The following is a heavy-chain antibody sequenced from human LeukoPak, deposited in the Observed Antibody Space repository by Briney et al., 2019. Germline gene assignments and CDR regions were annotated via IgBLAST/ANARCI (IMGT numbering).Heavy chain of an antibody. J-gene: IGHJ6*02. CDR3: AKSSTSQRGYYGMYV. V-gene: IGHV3-23*01. Sequence: PGGSLRLSCAASGFTFSNYAMSWVRQAPGKGLEWVSFITDSGSSTYYADSVKGRFAISRDSSKNTLSLQMNSLRVEDTGVYFCAKSSTSQRGYYGMYVWGQGTTVTVSS. CDR1: GFTFSNYA. D-gene: IGHD6-25*01. CDR2: ITDSGSST.